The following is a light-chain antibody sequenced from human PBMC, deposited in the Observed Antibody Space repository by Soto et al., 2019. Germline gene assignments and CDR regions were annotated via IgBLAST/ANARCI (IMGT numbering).Light chain of an antibody. CDR2: EVS. Sequence: QAVVTQPPSASGSPGQSVTISCTGTTSDVGAYDYVSWYQQHPGKAPKLMIYEVSKRPSGVPDRFSASKSGNTASLTVSGLQAEDEADYYCSSYAGSNNLGVFGTGTKLTVL. CDR3: SSYAGSNNLGV. V-gene: IGLV2-8*01. CDR1: TSDVGAYDY. J-gene: IGLJ1*01.